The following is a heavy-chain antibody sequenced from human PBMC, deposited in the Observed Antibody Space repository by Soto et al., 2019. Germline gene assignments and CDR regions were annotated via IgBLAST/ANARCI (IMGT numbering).Heavy chain of an antibody. CDR2: ISRSGSPI. Sequence: PGGSLRLSCAPFGFPLSSYEMDWVRQAPGKGLEWVSHISRSGSPIYYADSVKGRFTISRDNAKNSVYLQMNSLGAEDTAIYYCARVYADYLIDAFDIWGQGTMVTVSS. J-gene: IGHJ3*02. V-gene: IGHV3-48*03. D-gene: IGHD4-17*01. CDR1: GFPLSSYE. CDR3: ARVYADYLIDAFDI.